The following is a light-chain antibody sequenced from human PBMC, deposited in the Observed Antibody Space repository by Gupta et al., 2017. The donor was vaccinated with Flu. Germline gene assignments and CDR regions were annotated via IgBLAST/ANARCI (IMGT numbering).Light chain of an antibody. CDR2: VVS. CDR3: SLYTNSDTLFV. V-gene: IGLV2-14*04. CDR1: SSDVVGYKY. Sequence: ITISCTGTSSDVVGYKYVSWYKQHPGTAPKLRILVVSNRPSGVSNRFACSKSGTMASLTLTGLQAEDEAEDYCSLYTNSDTLFVFGGGTKLTVL. J-gene: IGLJ2*01.